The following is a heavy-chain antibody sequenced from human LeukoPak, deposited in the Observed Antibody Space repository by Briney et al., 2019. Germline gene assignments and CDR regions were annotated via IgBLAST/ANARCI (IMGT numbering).Heavy chain of an antibody. CDR2: IYYSGST. Sequence: SETLSLTCTVSGGSISSYYWSWIRQPPGKGLEWIGYIYYSGSTNYNPSLKSRVTISVDTSKNQFSLKLSSVTAADTAVYCCARAIVATIWAHFDYWGQGTLVTVSS. V-gene: IGHV4-59*01. D-gene: IGHD5-12*01. J-gene: IGHJ4*02. CDR3: ARAIVATIWAHFDY. CDR1: GGSISSYY.